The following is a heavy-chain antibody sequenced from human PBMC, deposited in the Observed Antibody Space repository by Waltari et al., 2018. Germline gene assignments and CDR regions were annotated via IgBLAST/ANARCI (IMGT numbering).Heavy chain of an antibody. CDR3: AKEVVVIARSHDY. J-gene: IGHJ4*02. CDR1: GLTFSRSH. Sequence: VQLLESGGGLVQPGGSLRLHCAASGLTFSRSHLRWVRTAPGKGLEWVSAIRGSGGSTYYADSVKGRFTISRDNSKNTLYLQMNSLRAEDTAVYYCAKEVVVIARSHDYWGQGTLVTVSS. CDR2: IRGSGGST. V-gene: IGHV3-23*01. D-gene: IGHD2-21*01.